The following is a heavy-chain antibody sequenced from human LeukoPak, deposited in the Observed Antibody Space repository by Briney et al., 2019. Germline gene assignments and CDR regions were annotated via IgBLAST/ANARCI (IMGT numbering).Heavy chain of an antibody. CDR1: GYTFTGYY. CDR3: ARVRGYYYGSGSYSDFDY. V-gene: IGHV1-2*02. D-gene: IGHD3-10*01. J-gene: IGHJ4*02. CDR2: INPNSGGT. Sequence: GASVKVSCKASGYTFTGYYMHWVRQAPGQGLEWMGWINPNSGGTNYAQKFQGRVTMTRDTSISTAYMELSRLRSDDTAVYYCARVRGYYYGSGSYSDFDYWGQGTLVTVSS.